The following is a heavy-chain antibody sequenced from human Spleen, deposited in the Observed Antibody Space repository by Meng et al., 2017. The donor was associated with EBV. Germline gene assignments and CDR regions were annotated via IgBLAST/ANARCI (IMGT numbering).Heavy chain of an antibody. D-gene: IGHD3-10*01. CDR1: DFIINSLW. CDR3: ARESKVQGGFDY. CDR2: IYYCVIT. J-gene: IGHJ4*02. Sequence: DFIINSLWWSWIRQPPGKGLEWVGYIYYCVITYCKPSLKSRITMSANTSKNQFSLKLTSVTAADTAVYYCARESKVQGGFDYWGQGTLVTVSS. V-gene: IGHV4-28*03.